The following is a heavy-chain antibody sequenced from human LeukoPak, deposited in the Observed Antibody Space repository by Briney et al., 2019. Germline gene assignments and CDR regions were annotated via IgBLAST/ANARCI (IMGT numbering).Heavy chain of an antibody. CDR3: ARINYYDSSGYSYYFDY. CDR1: GYSFTSYW. J-gene: IGHJ4*02. Sequence: GESLKISCKGSGYSFTSYWIVWVRQMPGKGLEWMGIIYPGDSDTRYSPSFQGQVTISADKSISTAYLQWSSLKASDTAMYYCARINYYDSSGYSYYFDYWGQGTLVTVSS. CDR2: IYPGDSDT. D-gene: IGHD3-22*01. V-gene: IGHV5-51*01.